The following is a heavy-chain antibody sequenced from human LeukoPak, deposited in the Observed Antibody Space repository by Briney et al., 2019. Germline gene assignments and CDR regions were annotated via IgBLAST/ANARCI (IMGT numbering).Heavy chain of an antibody. J-gene: IGHJ4*02. D-gene: IGHD3-22*01. CDR1: GGSISSYY. Sequence: PSETLSLTCTVSGGSISSYYCTWIRQPPGKGLEWIGCIHYSGSTNYNPSLKSRVTISVDTSKNQFSLNLSSVTAADTAVYYCARGSRYYYDSSGYLFDYWGQGTLVTVSS. CDR3: ARGSRYYYDSSGYLFDY. CDR2: IHYSGST. V-gene: IGHV4-59*01.